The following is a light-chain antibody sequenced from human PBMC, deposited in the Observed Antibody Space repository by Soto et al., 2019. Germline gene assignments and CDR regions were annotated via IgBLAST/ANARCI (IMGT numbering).Light chain of an antibody. CDR3: QQTFSVTPLT. CDR1: QSIRAY. J-gene: IGKJ4*01. CDR2: DAT. V-gene: IGKV1-39*01. Sequence: DIQMTQSPSSLSASVGDTVTISCRASQSIRAYLNWYQHKPGKAPKLLIYDATSLHSGVPSRFSGSGSGTDFSLTISSLQPEDFATYYCQQTFSVTPLTFGGGTKVEI.